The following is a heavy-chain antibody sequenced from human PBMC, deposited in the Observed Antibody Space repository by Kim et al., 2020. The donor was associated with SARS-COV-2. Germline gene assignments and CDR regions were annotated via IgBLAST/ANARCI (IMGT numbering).Heavy chain of an antibody. CDR1: GFTFSSYA. CDR2: ISYDGSNK. V-gene: IGHV3-30-3*01. CDR3: ARDKTPKIAAAGLAYYFDY. D-gene: IGHD6-13*01. Sequence: GGSLRLSCAASGFTFSSYAMHWVRQAPGKGLEWVAVISYDGSNKYYADSVKGRFTISRDNSKNTLYLQMNSLRAEDTAVYYCARDKTPKIAAAGLAYYFDYWGQGTLVTVPS. J-gene: IGHJ4*02.